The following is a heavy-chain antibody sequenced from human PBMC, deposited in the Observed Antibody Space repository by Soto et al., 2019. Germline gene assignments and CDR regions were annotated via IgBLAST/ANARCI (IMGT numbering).Heavy chain of an antibody. CDR2: IYYSGTT. V-gene: IGHV4-28*01. CDR1: GYSISSCIW. CDR3: ARREIQGPIDY. Sequence: QVQLQESGPGLVKPSDTLSLTCGVSGYSISSCIWWGRIRQPPGKGLEWIGYIYYSGTTYYNPSLKSRVTMSVDTSKNQFSLKLTSVTAVDTAVYYCARREIQGPIDYWGQGTLVTVSS. J-gene: IGHJ4*02. D-gene: IGHD1-26*01.